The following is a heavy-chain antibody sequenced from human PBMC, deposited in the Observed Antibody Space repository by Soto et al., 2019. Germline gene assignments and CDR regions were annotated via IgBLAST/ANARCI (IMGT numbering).Heavy chain of an antibody. D-gene: IGHD3-10*01. CDR1: GFTFSSYS. Sequence: EVQLLESWGGLVQPGGSLRLSCAASGFTFSSYSMSWVRQAPGKGLAWVSAISGSGGSTYYADSVKGRFTISRDNSKNTLYLQMNSLRAEDTAVYYCAKDNEYYGSGMVWFDPWGQGTLVTVSS. J-gene: IGHJ5*02. CDR2: ISGSGGST. CDR3: AKDNEYYGSGMVWFDP. V-gene: IGHV3-23*01.